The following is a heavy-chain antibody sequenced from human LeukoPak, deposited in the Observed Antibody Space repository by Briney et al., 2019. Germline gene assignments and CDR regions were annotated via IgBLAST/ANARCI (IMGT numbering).Heavy chain of an antibody. J-gene: IGHJ4*02. D-gene: IGHD1-26*01. CDR2: IYSGGCT. CDR1: GFTVSSNY. V-gene: IGHV3-53*01. CDR3: ARGYSGSYYFDY. Sequence: GGSLRLSCAASGFTVSSNYMSWVRKAPGKGLEWVSVIYSGGCTYYADSVKGRFTISRDNSKNTLYLQMNSLRAEDTAVYYCARGYSGSYYFDYWGQGTLVTVSS.